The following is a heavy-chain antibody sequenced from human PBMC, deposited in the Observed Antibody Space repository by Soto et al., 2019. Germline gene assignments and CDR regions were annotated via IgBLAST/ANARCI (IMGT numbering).Heavy chain of an antibody. V-gene: IGHV3-30*03. CDR1: GFTFSSYG. CDR2: ISYDGSNK. J-gene: IGHJ4*02. CDR3: AANFDY. Sequence: GGSLRLSCAASGFTFSSYGMHWVRQAPGKGLEWVAVISYDGSNKYYADSVKGRFTISRDNSKSTLYLQINSLRTEDTAVYYCAANFDYWGQGTLVTVSS.